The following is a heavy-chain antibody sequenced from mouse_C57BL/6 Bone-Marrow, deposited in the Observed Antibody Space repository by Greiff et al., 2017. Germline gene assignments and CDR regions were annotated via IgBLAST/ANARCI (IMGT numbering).Heavy chain of an antibody. CDR1: EYEFPSHD. J-gene: IGHJ2*01. CDR3: SRQYDFDY. D-gene: IGHD2-14*01. V-gene: IGHV5-2*03. Sequence: DVKLVESGGGLVQPGASLKLSCESNEYEFPSHDMSWVRKTPEKRLELVAAINRDGGSTYYPDTMERRFIISRDNTKKTLYLQMSRLRSEDTAVYYCSRQYDFDYWGQGTTLTVSS. CDR2: INRDGGST.